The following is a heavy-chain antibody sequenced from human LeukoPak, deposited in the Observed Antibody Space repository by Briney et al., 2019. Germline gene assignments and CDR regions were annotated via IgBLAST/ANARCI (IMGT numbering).Heavy chain of an antibody. V-gene: IGHV1-2*02. J-gene: IGHJ4*02. CDR3: ASIGGTSLEY. CDR1: GYTFTDHY. D-gene: IGHD4-23*01. CDR2: INPNSGGT. Sequence: ASVKVSCKASGYTFTDHYMHWVRQAPGQGLEWVGWINPNSGGTNYAQKFQGRVTMTRDTSINTAYMEVSRLRSDDTAVYYCASIGGTSLEYWGQGTLVTVSS.